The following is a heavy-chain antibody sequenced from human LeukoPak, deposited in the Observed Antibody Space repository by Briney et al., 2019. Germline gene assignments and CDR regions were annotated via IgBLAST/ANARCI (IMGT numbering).Heavy chain of an antibody. CDR2: ISRNGGST. V-gene: IGHV3-64*01. Sequence: GGLLRLSCAASGFTFSSYAMYWVRQAPGKGLEYVSVISRNGGSTHYANSVKGRFTISRDNPKNTLYLQMGSLRAEDMGVYYCARDASDIVVVPAAVGPFDYWGQGTLVTVSS. CDR1: GFTFSSYA. J-gene: IGHJ4*02. D-gene: IGHD2-2*01. CDR3: ARDASDIVVVPAAVGPFDY.